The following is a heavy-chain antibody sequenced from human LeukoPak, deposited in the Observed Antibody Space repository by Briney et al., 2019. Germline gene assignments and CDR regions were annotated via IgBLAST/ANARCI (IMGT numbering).Heavy chain of an antibody. V-gene: IGHV3-30*02. Sequence: GGSLRLSCAASGFSIRGHNMHWVRQALGKGLEWVSFIQHDGGAKWYVDSVKGRFTISRDNSKNTLYLQMNSLRAEDTAVYYCAKGGVAVAGNYFDYWGQGTLVTVSS. J-gene: IGHJ4*02. CDR3: AKGGVAVAGNYFDY. CDR1: GFSIRGHN. CDR2: IQHDGGAK. D-gene: IGHD6-19*01.